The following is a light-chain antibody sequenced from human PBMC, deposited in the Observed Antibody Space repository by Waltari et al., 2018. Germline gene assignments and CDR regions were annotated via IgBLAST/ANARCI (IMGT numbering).Light chain of an antibody. CDR2: AAS. J-gene: IGKJ1*01. CDR1: QGISHY. CDR3: QKYDSAPWT. Sequence: DIQMTQSPSYLSASAGDRVTITCRASQGISHYLALYQQKPGKGPKLLIYAASTLPSGVPSRFRGSGSGTDFTLTISSLQPEDIATYYCQKYDSAPWTFGQGTKMEIK. V-gene: IGKV1-27*01.